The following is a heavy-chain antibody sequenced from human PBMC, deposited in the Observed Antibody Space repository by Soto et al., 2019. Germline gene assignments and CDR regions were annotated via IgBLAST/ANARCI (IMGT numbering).Heavy chain of an antibody. V-gene: IGHV3-33*01. D-gene: IGHD4-17*01. CDR3: ARGAVTTYYYYGMDV. J-gene: IGHJ6*02. CDR1: GFTFSSYG. Sequence: LRLSCAASGFTFSSYGMHWVRQAPGKGLEWVAVIWYDGSNKYYADSVKGRFTISRDNSKNTLYLQMNSLRAEDTAVYYCARGAVTTYYYYGMDVWGQGTTVTVSS. CDR2: IWYDGSNK.